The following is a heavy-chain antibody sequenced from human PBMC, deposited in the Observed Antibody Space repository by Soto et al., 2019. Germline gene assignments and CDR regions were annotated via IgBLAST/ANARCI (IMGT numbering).Heavy chain of an antibody. D-gene: IGHD3-22*01. J-gene: IGHJ5*02. CDR1: GYTFTSYG. V-gene: IGHV1-18*01. Sequence: ASVKVSCKASGYTFTSYGISWVRQAPGQGLEWMGWISAYNGNTNYAQKLQGRVTMTTDTSTSTAYMELRSLRSDDTAVYYCARDLITMIVVAEYNWFDPWGQGTLVTVSS. CDR3: ARDLITMIVVAEYNWFDP. CDR2: ISAYNGNT.